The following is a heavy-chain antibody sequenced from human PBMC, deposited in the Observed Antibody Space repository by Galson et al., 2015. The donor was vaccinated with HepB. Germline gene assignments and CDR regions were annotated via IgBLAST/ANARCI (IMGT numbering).Heavy chain of an antibody. J-gene: IGHJ4*02. D-gene: IGHD3-3*01. V-gene: IGHV3-30*19. CDR2: ISYDGNNK. CDR1: YG. CDR3: TRGGSGYELDY. Sequence: YGMHWVRQVPGKGLEWVAFISYDGNNKVYAHSVRGRFTIFRDNSKNMLFLQMNNLRAEDTALHYSTRGGSGYELDYWGQGTLVTVSS.